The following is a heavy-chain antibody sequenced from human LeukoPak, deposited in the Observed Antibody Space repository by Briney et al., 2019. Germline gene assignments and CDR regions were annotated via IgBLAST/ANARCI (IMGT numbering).Heavy chain of an antibody. D-gene: IGHD1-1*01. CDR3: ARHRQGKRRLDY. CDR2: INHSGST. CDR1: GGSFSGYY. Sequence: PSETLSLTCAVYGGSFSGYYWSWIRQPPGKGLEWIGEINHSGSTNYNPSLKSRVTISVDTSKNQFSLKLSSVTAADTAVYYCARHRQGKRRLDYWGQGTLVTVSS. V-gene: IGHV4-34*01. J-gene: IGHJ4*02.